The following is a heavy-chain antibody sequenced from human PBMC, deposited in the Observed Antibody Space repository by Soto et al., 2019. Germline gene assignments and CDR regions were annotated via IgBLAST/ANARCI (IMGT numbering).Heavy chain of an antibody. J-gene: IGHJ4*02. V-gene: IGHV3-11*01. CDR2: ISSSGSTI. D-gene: IGHD2-2*01. CDR1: GFTFSDYY. CDR3: ARMSALWSSTSCGDY. Sequence: AGGSLRLSCAASGFTFSDYYMSWIRQAPGKGLEWVSYISSSGSTIYYADSVKGRFTISRDNAKNSLYLQMNSLRAEDTAVYYCARMSALWSSTSCGDYWGQGTLVTVSS.